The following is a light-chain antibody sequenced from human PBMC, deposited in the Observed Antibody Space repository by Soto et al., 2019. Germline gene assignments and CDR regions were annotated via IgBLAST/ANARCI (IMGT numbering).Light chain of an antibody. CDR3: VLYMGSVPV. J-gene: IGLJ2*01. CDR1: SGSVSTNYY. CDR2: RTN. V-gene: IGLV8-61*01. Sequence: QTVVTQEPSFSVSPGGTVTLTCGLSSGSVSTNYYPSWYQQTPGQAPRTLIYRTNTRSSGVPDRFSGSILGNKAALTITGAQPDDESDYYCVLYMGSVPVFGGGTKVTVL.